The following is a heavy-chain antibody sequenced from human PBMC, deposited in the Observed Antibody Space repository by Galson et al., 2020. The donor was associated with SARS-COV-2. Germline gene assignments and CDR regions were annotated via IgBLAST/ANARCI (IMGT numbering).Heavy chain of an antibody. CDR3: ARIISVGIFGVVNWFDP. V-gene: IGHV4-31*01. D-gene: IGHD3-3*01. J-gene: IGHJ5*02. CDR1: GGSISSGGYY. CDR2: IYYSGST. Sequence: ETSETLSLTCTVSGGSISSGGYYWSWIRQHPGKGLEWIGYIYYSGSTYYNPSLKSPVTISVDTSKNQFSLKLSSVTAADTAVYYCARIISVGIFGVVNWFDPWGQGTLVTVSS.